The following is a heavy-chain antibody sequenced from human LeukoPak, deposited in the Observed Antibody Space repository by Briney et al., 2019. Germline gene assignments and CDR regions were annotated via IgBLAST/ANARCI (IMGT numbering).Heavy chain of an antibody. CDR1: GFTFSSYG. CDR3: AKGVPDYGDYGGDS. D-gene: IGHD4-17*01. Sequence: PGGSLRLSCVASGFTFSSYGINWVRQAPGKGLEWVSYISGTGGNTYYADSVKGRFTISRDSSKNTLYLQMNRLRAEDTAVYYCAKGVPDYGDYGGDSWGQGALVTVSS. J-gene: IGHJ4*02. V-gene: IGHV3-23*01. CDR2: ISGTGGNT.